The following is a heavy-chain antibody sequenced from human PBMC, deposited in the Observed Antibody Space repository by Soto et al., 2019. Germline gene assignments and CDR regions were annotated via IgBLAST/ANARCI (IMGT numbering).Heavy chain of an antibody. D-gene: IGHD5-18*01. V-gene: IGHV4-59*08. Sequence: SETLSLTCTVSGGSMSSYYWSWIRQPPGKGLEWIGYIYYSGSTNYNPSLKSRVTISVDTSKNQFSLKLSSVTAADTAVYYCARMGYSYGFYYYYGMDVWGQGTTVTVSS. CDR1: GGSMSSYY. CDR2: IYYSGST. J-gene: IGHJ6*02. CDR3: ARMGYSYGFYYYYGMDV.